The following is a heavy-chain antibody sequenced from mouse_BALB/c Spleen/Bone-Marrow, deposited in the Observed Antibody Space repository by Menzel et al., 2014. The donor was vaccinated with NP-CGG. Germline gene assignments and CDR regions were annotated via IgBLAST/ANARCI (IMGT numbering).Heavy chain of an antibody. J-gene: IGHJ4*01. V-gene: IGHV1S56*01. Sequence: VKLQESGPELVKPGASVRIPCKASGYTFTSYYIHWVKQRPGQGLEWIGWIYPGNVNTKYNEKFKGKATLTADKSSSTAYMQLSSLTSEDSAVYFCARLGRDYAMDYWGQGTSVTVSS. CDR1: GYTFTSYY. CDR3: ARLGRDYAMDY. CDR2: IYPGNVNT. D-gene: IGHD4-1*01.